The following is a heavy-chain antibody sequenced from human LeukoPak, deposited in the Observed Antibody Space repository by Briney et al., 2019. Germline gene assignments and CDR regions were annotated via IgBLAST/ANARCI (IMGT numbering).Heavy chain of an antibody. J-gene: IGHJ3*02. CDR2: ISSSSSYI. CDR1: GFTFDDYA. V-gene: IGHV3-21*01. Sequence: GGSLRLSCAASGFTFDDYAIHWVRQAPGKGLEWVSSISSSSSYIYYADSVKGRFTISRDNAKNSLYLQMNSLRAEDTAVYYCARGAVVVAATTSDAFDIWGQGTMVTVSS. D-gene: IGHD2-15*01. CDR3: ARGAVVVAATTSDAFDI.